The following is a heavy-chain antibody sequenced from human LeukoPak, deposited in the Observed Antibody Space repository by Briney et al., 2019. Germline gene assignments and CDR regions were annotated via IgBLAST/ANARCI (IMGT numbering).Heavy chain of an antibody. CDR2: MNPNSGNT. CDR3: ARVRPLYYDILTGYYYYYYMDV. J-gene: IGHJ6*03. D-gene: IGHD3-9*01. CDR1: GCTFTSYD. V-gene: IGHV1-8*01. Sequence: ASVKVSCKASGCTFTSYDINWVRQATGQGLEWMGWMNPNSGNTGYAQKFQGRVTMTRNTSISTAYMELSSLRSEDTAVYYCARVRPLYYDILTGYYYYYYMDVWGKGTTVTVSS.